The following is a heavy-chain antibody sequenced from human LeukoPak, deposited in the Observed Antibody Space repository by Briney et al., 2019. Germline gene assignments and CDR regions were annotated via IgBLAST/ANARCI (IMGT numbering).Heavy chain of an antibody. J-gene: IGHJ4*02. V-gene: IGHV3-23*01. Sequence: GGSLRLSCAASGFTFISYAMSWVRQAPGKGLEWVSGVSGSDGITYYADSVKGRFAVSRNNSKNTLHLQMNSLRAEDTAVYYCAKGGVYDFWIRDFFDYWGQGTRVTVSS. D-gene: IGHD3-3*01. CDR1: GFTFISYA. CDR3: AKGGVYDFWIRDFFDY. CDR2: VSGSDGIT.